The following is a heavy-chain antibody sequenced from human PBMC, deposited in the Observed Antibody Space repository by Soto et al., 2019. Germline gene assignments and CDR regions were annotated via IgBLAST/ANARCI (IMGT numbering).Heavy chain of an antibody. V-gene: IGHV4-39*01. CDR1: GGSISSSSYY. Sequence: SETLSLTCTVSGGSISSSSYYWGWIRQPPGKGLEWIGSIYYSGSTYYNPSLKSRVTISVDTSKNQFSLKLSSVTAADTAVYYCARLGGDGHFVVVVAAAFDYWGQGTVVTVSS. J-gene: IGHJ4*02. CDR3: ARLGGDGHFVVVVAAAFDY. CDR2: IYYSGST. D-gene: IGHD2-15*01.